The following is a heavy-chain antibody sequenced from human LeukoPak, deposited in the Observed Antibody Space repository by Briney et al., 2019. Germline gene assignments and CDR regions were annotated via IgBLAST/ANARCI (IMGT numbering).Heavy chain of an antibody. J-gene: IGHJ4*02. Sequence: ASVKVSCKASGYTLTSYDINWVRQATGQGLEWMGWMNPNSGNTGYAQKFQGRVTITRNTSISTAHMELSSLRSEDTAVYYCARGRGTIFGVAKGDPAYWGQGTLVTVPS. CDR1: GYTLTSYD. CDR2: MNPNSGNT. V-gene: IGHV1-8*03. D-gene: IGHD3-3*01. CDR3: ARGRGTIFGVAKGDPAY.